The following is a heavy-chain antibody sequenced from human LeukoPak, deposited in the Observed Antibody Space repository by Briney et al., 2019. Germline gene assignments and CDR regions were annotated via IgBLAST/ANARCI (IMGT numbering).Heavy chain of an antibody. J-gene: IGHJ4*02. CDR3: ASDAN. V-gene: IGHV3-7*05. Sequence: GGSLRLSCAASGCTFSSYWMSWVRQAPGKGLEWVANIKQDGSEKYYVDSVKGRFTISRDNAKNSLYLQMNSLRAEDTAVYYCASDANWGQGTLVTVSS. CDR1: GCTFSSYW. CDR2: IKQDGSEK.